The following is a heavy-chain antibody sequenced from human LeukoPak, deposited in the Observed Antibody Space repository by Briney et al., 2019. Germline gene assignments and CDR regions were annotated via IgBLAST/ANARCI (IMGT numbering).Heavy chain of an antibody. V-gene: IGHV3-74*01. CDR3: ARKSVGANPGYFDY. D-gene: IGHD1-26*01. CDR2: INSDGCST. CDR1: GFTFSSYS. J-gene: IGHJ4*02. Sequence: PGGSLRLSCAASGFTFSSYSMHWLRQAPGKGLVWVSRINSDGCSTSYADSVKGRFTISRDNAKNTLYLQTNSLRAEDTAVYYCARKSVGANPGYFDYWGQGTLVTVSS.